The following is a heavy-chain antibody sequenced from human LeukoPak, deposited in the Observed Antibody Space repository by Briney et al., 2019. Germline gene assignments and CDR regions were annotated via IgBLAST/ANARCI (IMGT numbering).Heavy chain of an antibody. D-gene: IGHD3-9*01. Sequence: ASVKVSCKASGYTFTGYYVHWVRQAPGQGLEWMGWINPNSGGTNYAQKFQGRVTMTRDTSISTAYMELSRLRSDDTAVYYCARSIVLRYFDWLSLDAFDIWGQGTMVTVSS. CDR2: INPNSGGT. V-gene: IGHV1-2*02. CDR1: GYTFTGYY. CDR3: ARSIVLRYFDWLSLDAFDI. J-gene: IGHJ3*02.